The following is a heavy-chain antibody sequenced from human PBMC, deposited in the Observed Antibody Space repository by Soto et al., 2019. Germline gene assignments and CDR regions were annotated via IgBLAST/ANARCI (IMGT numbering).Heavy chain of an antibody. CDR1: GDSINSSNW. D-gene: IGHD2-8*02. CDR2: IYHSGTI. CDR3: ASSKRPTVLVDY. J-gene: IGHJ4*02. Sequence: QVQLQESGPGLVKPSGTLSLTCAVSGDSINSSNWWSWVRQPPGKGLEWIGEIYHSGTINYNPSLKSRISISLDKSKKPSSLKLNSVTAADTAVYFCASSKRPTVLVDYWGQGALVTVSS. V-gene: IGHV4-4*02.